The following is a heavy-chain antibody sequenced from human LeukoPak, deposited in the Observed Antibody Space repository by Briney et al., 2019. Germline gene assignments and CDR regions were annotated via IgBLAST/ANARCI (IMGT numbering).Heavy chain of an antibody. CDR2: ISYDGSNK. Sequence: GGSLRLSCAASGFTFSSYAMHWVRQAPGKGLEWVAVISYDGSNKYYADSVKGRFTISRDNSKNTLYLQMNSLRAEDTAVYYCGGSDYYYGMDAWGQGTTVTVSS. CDR3: GGSDYYYGMDA. V-gene: IGHV3-30-3*01. D-gene: IGHD3-10*01. J-gene: IGHJ6*02. CDR1: GFTFSSYA.